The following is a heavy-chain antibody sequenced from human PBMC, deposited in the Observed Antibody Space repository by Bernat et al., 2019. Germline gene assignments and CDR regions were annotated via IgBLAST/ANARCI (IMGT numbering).Heavy chain of an antibody. CDR3: ARGDCSGGTCKTIWFDP. D-gene: IGHD2-15*01. CDR2: ISSSSSYT. CDR1: GFTFSDYY. V-gene: IGHV3-11*05. Sequence: QVQLVESGGGLVKPGGSLRLSCAASGFTFSDYYMSWIRQAPGKGLDWVSYISSSSSYTNYADSVKGRFTISRDNAKNSLYLQMNSLRVDDTAVYYCARGDCSGGTCKTIWFDPWGQGTLVTVSS. J-gene: IGHJ5*02.